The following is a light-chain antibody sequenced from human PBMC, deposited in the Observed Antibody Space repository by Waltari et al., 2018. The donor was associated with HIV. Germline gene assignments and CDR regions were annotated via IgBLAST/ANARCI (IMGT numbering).Light chain of an antibody. CDR3: AAWDDYLNGYV. CDR1: SSNIGTKA. V-gene: IGLV1-36*01. J-gene: IGLJ1*01. CDR2: YDD. Sequence: QSVLTQPPSVSEAPSQRVTISFSGSSSNIGTKAVNWYQQVPGKAPKLLIYYDDLLSSGVSDRFSGSKSGTSASLAIRGLQSEDEAEYYCAAWDDYLNGYVFGSGTKVTVL.